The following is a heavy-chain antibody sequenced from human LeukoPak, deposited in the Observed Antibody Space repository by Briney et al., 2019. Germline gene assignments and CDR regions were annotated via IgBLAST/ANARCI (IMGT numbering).Heavy chain of an antibody. CDR1: GFTFSNYA. CDR3: AKVGIAVADHFDY. Sequence: GGSLRLSCAASGFTFSNYAMSWVRQAPGKGLEWVSTISGSGGSTYYADSVKGRFTISRENSKNTLFLQMNSLRAEDTAVYYCAKVGIAVADHFDYWGQGTLVTVSS. CDR2: ISGSGGST. J-gene: IGHJ4*02. V-gene: IGHV3-23*01. D-gene: IGHD6-19*01.